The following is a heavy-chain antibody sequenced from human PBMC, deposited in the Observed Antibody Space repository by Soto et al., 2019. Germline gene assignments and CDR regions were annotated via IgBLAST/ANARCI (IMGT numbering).Heavy chain of an antibody. CDR2: INHSGST. Sequence: PSETLSLTCAVYGGSFSGYYWSWIRQPPGKGLEWIGEINHSGSTNYNPSLKSRVTISVDTSKNQFSLKLSSVTAADTAVYYCARGRSFRWSLFPLSTLIYWGQGTLVTVSS. CDR1: GGSFSGYY. V-gene: IGHV4-34*01. J-gene: IGHJ4*02. D-gene: IGHD3-3*01. CDR3: ARGRSFRWSLFPLSTLIY.